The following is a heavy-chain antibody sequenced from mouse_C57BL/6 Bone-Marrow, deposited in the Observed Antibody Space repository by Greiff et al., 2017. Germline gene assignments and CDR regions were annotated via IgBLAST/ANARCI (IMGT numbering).Heavy chain of an antibody. J-gene: IGHJ4*01. CDR1: GFNIKDDY. CDR2: IDPENGDT. V-gene: IGHV14-4*01. CDR3: TTDVWLLPYYYAMDY. Sequence: EVQLQQSGAELVRPGASVKLSCTASGFNIKDDYMHWVKQRPEQGLEWIGWIDPENGDTEYASKFQGKATITADTSSNTAYLQLSSLTSEDTAVYYWTTDVWLLPYYYAMDYWGQGTSVTVSS. D-gene: IGHD2-3*01.